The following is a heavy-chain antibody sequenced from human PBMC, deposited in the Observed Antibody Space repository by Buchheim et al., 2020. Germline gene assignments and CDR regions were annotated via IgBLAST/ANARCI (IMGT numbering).Heavy chain of an antibody. J-gene: IGHJ4*02. V-gene: IGHV3-30*04. D-gene: IGHD6-13*01. CDR3: AKTISSSWYGDFDY. CDR1: GFTFSSYA. CDR2: ISFDGGNK. Sequence: QVQLVESGGGVVQPGRSLRLSCAASGFTFSSYAIHWVRQAPGKGLEWVAVISFDGGNKYYADSVKGRFTMSRAHSKNTVYLQLNSLRAEDTAVYYCAKTISSSWYGDFDYWGQGAL.